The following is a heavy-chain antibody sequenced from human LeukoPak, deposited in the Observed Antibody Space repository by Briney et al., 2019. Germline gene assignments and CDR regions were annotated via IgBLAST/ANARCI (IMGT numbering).Heavy chain of an antibody. CDR2: ISSSSSYI. V-gene: IGHV3-21*01. D-gene: IGHD5-24*01. J-gene: IGHJ5*02. CDR3: ARDRDGYNSQAGWFDP. CDR1: GFPFSSYS. Sequence: GGSLRLSCAASGFPFSSYSMNWVRQAPGKGLEWVSSISSSSSYIYYADSVKGRFTISRDNAKNSLYLQMNSLRAEDTAVYYCARDRDGYNSQAGWFDPWGQGTLVTVSS.